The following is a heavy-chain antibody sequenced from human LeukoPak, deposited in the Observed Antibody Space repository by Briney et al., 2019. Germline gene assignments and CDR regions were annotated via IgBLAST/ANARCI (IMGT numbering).Heavy chain of an antibody. CDR2: IYNSGST. CDR1: GGSISSYY. J-gene: IGHJ3*02. Sequence: SETLSLTCAVYGGSISSYYWSWIRQPPGKGLEWIGYIYNSGSTNYNSSLKSRLTISADTSKNQFSLKLSSVTAADTAVYYCARARGATIFQSAFDIWGQGTMVTVSS. CDR3: ARARGATIFQSAFDI. D-gene: IGHD5-24*01. V-gene: IGHV4-59*01.